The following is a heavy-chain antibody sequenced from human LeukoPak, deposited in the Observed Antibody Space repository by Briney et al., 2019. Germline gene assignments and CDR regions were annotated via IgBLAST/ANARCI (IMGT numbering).Heavy chain of an antibody. CDR1: GFTFSNYA. J-gene: IGHJ4*02. D-gene: IGHD3-10*01. CDR3: ARPLYYYGSGSYHY. CDR2: ISYDGSDK. V-gene: IGHV3-30*04. Sequence: GGSLRLSCAASGFTFSNYAMHWVRQAPGKGLEWVAVISYDGSDKYYADSVKGRFTISRDNSKNTLYLQMNSLRAEDTAVYYCARPLYYYGSGSYHYWGQGTLVTVSS.